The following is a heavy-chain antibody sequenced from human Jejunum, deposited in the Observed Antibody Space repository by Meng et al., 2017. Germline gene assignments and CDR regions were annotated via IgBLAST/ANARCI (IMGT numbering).Heavy chain of an antibody. CDR3: AKAIRPNDY. V-gene: IGHV3-23*01. CDR2: IDISGDTT. D-gene: IGHD5-12*01. Sequence: ESLEISCAVSGFTFSTSAMSWVRQAPGRGLEWVSAIDISGDTTSYADSVKGRFTISRDNSKNTLYLQMNNLRAQDTAISYCAKAIRPNDYWGQGTLVTVSS. CDR1: GFTFSTSA. J-gene: IGHJ4*02.